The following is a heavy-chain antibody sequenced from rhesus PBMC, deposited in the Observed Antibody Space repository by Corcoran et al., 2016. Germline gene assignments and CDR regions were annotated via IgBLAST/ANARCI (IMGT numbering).Heavy chain of an antibody. D-gene: IGHD6-31*01. J-gene: IGHJ4*01. V-gene: IGHV2-95*01. Sequence: QVTLKESGPALVKPTQTLTLTCTFSGCSISTSGTGVGWTRQPPGKALEWLGSIYWDDSKYYSTSLKNRFTISKDTSKNQVVLTMTNMDPVDTATYYCARVTDIAAAGQFDFWGQGVLVTVSS. CDR1: GCSISTSGTG. CDR3: ARVTDIAAAGQFDF. CDR2: IYWDDSK.